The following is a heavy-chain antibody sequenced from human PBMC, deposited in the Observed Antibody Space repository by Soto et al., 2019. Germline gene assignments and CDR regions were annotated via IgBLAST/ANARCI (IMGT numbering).Heavy chain of an antibody. CDR1: GYTFTSYA. CDR3: ARGWVRAVAGRSDY. CDR2: INAGNGNT. Sequence: QVQLVQSGAEVKKPGASVKVSCKASGYTFTSYAMHWVRQAPGQRLEWMGWINAGNGNTKYSQKFQGRVTITRDTSASIAYMELSSLRSEDTAVYYCARGWVRAVAGRSDYWGQGTLVTVSS. D-gene: IGHD6-19*01. V-gene: IGHV1-3*01. J-gene: IGHJ4*02.